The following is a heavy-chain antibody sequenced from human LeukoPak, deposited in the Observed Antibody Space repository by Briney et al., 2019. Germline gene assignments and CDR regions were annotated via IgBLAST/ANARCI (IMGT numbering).Heavy chain of an antibody. CDR3: AKCSSSYGVLIYFDY. D-gene: IGHD6-6*01. V-gene: IGHV3-23*01. CDR2: SSGMGGST. J-gene: IGHJ4*02. Sequence: PGGSLTLSCAASGFTFGMHAMSWVRQVPGKGMEWVSASSGMGGSTSYGSSVKDRLIISRDTSKNTLCLQINSVRAEEPFVYDCAKCSSSYGVLIYFDYWGQGTLVTVSS. CDR1: GFTFGMHA.